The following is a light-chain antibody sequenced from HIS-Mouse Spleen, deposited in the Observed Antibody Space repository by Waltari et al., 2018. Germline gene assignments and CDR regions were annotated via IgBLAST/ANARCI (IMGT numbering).Light chain of an antibody. V-gene: IGLV2-8*01. J-gene: IGLJ1*01. Sequence: QSALTQPPSASVSPGQSVTISCTATSSDVGGYNSASWYQQHPGKAPKLLIYEVSKGPSGVPDRFSGSKSGNTASLTVSGLQAEEEADYYCSSYAGSNNYVFGTGTKVTVL. CDR1: SSDVGGYNS. CDR2: EVS. CDR3: SSYAGSNNYV.